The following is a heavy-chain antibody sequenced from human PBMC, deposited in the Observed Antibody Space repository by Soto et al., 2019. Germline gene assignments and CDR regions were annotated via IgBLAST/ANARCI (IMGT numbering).Heavy chain of an antibody. CDR1: GFTFVDYA. Sequence: EVQLVESGGGLVQPGRSLRLSCAASGFTFVDYAMHWVRQGPGKGLEWVSSISWNSGNLVYADSVKGRFTISRDNAKNSLYLQMNSLRGEDTALYYCAKGASTTVFAFNDYWGQGTLVTVSS. V-gene: IGHV3-9*01. J-gene: IGHJ4*02. D-gene: IGHD4-17*01. CDR3: AKGASTTVFAFNDY. CDR2: ISWNSGNL.